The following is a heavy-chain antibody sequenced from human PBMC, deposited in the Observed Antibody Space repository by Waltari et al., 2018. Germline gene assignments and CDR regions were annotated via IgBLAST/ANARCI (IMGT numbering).Heavy chain of an antibody. Sequence: QVQLQESGPGLVKPSETLSLTCAVSGYSISSGYYWGWIRQPPGKGLEWIGSIYHSGSTYPNPSLKSRVTISVDTAKNQFSLKLSAVTAADTAVYYCARWGRTGSMRVDYWGQGTLVTVSS. CDR2: IYHSGST. D-gene: IGHD3-10*01. CDR1: GYSISSGYY. J-gene: IGHJ4*02. CDR3: ARWGRTGSMRVDY. V-gene: IGHV4-38-2*01.